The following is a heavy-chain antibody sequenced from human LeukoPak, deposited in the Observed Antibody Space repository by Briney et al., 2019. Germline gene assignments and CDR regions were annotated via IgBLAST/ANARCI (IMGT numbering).Heavy chain of an antibody. Sequence: GGSLRLSCAASGFTFSHYGMNWVRQAPGKGLEWVSSISDDGKSTYYVDSVKGRFTVSRDNSKNTLYLQMNSLRAEDSAVYYCAKRVPYSSSSVYFDFWGQGTLVTVSS. D-gene: IGHD6-6*01. CDR3: AKRVPYSSSSVYFDF. J-gene: IGHJ4*02. CDR2: ISDDGKST. CDR1: GFTFSHYG. V-gene: IGHV3-23*01.